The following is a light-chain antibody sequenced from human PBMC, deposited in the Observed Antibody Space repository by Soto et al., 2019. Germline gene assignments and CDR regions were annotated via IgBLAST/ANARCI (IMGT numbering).Light chain of an antibody. CDR3: QQTYSTPYT. J-gene: IGKJ2*01. CDR1: QRITTY. CDR2: TSG. Sequence: IHMTQSTSSLSASVGDRVTISCRASQRITTYLNWYQQKPGEAPKLLISTSGTLQRGVPSRFSGSGSGTDFTLTITSLQRADFATYFCQQTYSTPYTFGQGTQLEIK. V-gene: IGKV1-39*01.